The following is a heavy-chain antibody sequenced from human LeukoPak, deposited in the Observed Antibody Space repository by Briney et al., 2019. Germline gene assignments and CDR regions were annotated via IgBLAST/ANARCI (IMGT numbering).Heavy chain of an antibody. J-gene: IGHJ4*02. CDR3: ARAYYESSAYRHAVYFDY. CDR2: INPSDDST. Sequence: ASVKVSCKASGYTFNSSYMHWVRRAPGQGLEWMGIINPSDDSTRYAQKFQGRVTMTKDTSTNTVYMHLSSLSSDDTAVYYCARAYYESSAYRHAVYFDYWGQGTLVTVSS. D-gene: IGHD3-22*01. V-gene: IGHV1-46*02. CDR1: GYTFNSSY.